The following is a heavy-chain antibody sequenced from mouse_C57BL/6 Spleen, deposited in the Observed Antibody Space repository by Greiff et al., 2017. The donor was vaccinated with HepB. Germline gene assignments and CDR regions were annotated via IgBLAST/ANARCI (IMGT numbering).Heavy chain of an antibody. J-gene: IGHJ4*01. V-gene: IGHV5-6*01. D-gene: IGHD2-4*01. Sequence: EVQGVESGGDLVKPGGSLKLSCAASGFTFSSYGMSWVRQTPDKRLEWVATISSGGSYTYYPDSVKGRFTISRDNAKNTLYLQMSSLKSEDTAMYYCARRGYDYDNAMDYWGQGTSVTVSS. CDR1: GFTFSSYG. CDR2: ISSGGSYT. CDR3: ARRGYDYDNAMDY.